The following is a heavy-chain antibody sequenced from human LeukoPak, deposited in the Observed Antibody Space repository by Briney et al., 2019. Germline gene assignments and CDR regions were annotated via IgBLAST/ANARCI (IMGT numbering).Heavy chain of an antibody. J-gene: IGHJ5*02. CDR1: GGSISSYY. CDR3: ARLEQGFDP. D-gene: IGHD1/OR15-1a*01. CDR2: IYYSGST. V-gene: IGHV4-59*08. Sequence: PSETLSLTCTVSGGSISSYYWSWIRQPPGKGLEWIGYIYYSGSTNYNPSLKSRVTMSVDTSKNRFSLKLSSVTAADTAVYYCARLEQGFDPWGQGTLVTVSS.